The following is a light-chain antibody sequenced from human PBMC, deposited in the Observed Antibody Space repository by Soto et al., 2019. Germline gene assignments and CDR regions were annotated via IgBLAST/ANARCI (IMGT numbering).Light chain of an antibody. V-gene: IGLV2-8*01. CDR3: SSYAGGNNVV. Sequence: QSALTQPPSASGSPGQSVTISCAGTSSDVGGYNFVSWYQQHPGKAPKLMIYEVNKRPSGVPDRFSGSKSGNTASLTVSGLQAEVEADYYCSSYAGGNNVVFGGGTKLTVL. CDR1: SSDVGGYNF. CDR2: EVN. J-gene: IGLJ2*01.